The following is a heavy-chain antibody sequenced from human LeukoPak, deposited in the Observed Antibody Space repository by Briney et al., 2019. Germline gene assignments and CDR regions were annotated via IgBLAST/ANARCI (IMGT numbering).Heavy chain of an antibody. V-gene: IGHV3-21*01. CDR3: ARDRPGSSGYYYDY. CDR2: ISSSSSYI. J-gene: IGHJ4*02. CDR1: GFTFSSYS. Sequence: GGSLRLSCAASGFTFSSYSMNWVRQAPGKGLGWVSSISSSSSYIYYADSVKGRFTISRDNAKNSLYLQMNSLRAEDTAVHYCARDRPGSSGYYYDYWGQGTLVTVSS. D-gene: IGHD3-22*01.